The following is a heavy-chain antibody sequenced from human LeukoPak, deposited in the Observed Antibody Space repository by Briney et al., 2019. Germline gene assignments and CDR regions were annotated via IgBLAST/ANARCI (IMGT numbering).Heavy chain of an antibody. J-gene: IGHJ6*03. CDR3: ARDGIVGDNYYYYYMDV. Sequence: ASVKVSCKASGYTVTSYGISWGRQAPGQRLQWMGWISGYIGSTNYARKFQGRVSMTTDTSTSTDYMELRSLRSEDTAVYYCARDGIVGDNYYYYYMDVWGKGTTVTVSS. D-gene: IGHD1-26*01. CDR1: GYTVTSYG. V-gene: IGHV1-18*01. CDR2: ISGYIGST.